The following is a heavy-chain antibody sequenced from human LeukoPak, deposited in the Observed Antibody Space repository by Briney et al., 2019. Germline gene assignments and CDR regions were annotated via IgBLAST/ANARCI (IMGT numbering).Heavy chain of an antibody. CDR2: IKQDGSEK. Sequence: PGGSLRLSCAASGFTFSSYWMSWVRQAPGKGLEWVANIKQDGSEKYYVDSVKGRFTISRDNAKNSLYLQMNSLRAEDTAVYYCARGGYYDSSGYYTQYYWGQGTLVTVSS. CDR3: ARGGYYDSSGYYTQYY. V-gene: IGHV3-7*01. CDR1: GFTFSSYW. D-gene: IGHD3-22*01. J-gene: IGHJ4*02.